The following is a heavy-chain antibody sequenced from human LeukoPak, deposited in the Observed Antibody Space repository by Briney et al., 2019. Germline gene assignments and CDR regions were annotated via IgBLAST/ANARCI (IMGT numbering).Heavy chain of an antibody. D-gene: IGHD3-10*01. Sequence: SETLSLTCIVSGGSISGYYWNWIRQPAGKGLEWIGHIYTSGSTKYNPSLKSRVTMSVDTPKNQFSLKLSSVTAADTAVYYCARIDIGGSGRMDVWDQGTTVTVSS. V-gene: IGHV4-4*07. CDR1: GGSISGYY. CDR3: ARIDIGGSGRMDV. CDR2: IYTSGST. J-gene: IGHJ6*02.